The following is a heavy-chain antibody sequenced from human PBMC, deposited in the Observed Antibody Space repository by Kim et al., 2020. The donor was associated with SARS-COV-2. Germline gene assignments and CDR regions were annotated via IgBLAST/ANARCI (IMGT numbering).Heavy chain of an antibody. CDR2: IIPIFGTA. Sequence: SVKVSCKASGGTFSSYAISWVRQAPGQGLEWMGGIIPIFGTANYAQKFQGRVTITADESTSTAYMELSSLRSEDTAVYYCARTGNYYDSSGYGNWFDPWGQGTLVTVSS. CDR1: GGTFSSYA. CDR3: ARTGNYYDSSGYGNWFDP. D-gene: IGHD3-22*01. J-gene: IGHJ5*02. V-gene: IGHV1-69*13.